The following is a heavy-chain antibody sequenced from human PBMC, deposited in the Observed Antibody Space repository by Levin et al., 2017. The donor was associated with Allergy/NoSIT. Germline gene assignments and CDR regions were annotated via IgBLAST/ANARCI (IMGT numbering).Heavy chain of an antibody. CDR1: GGSINNYY. V-gene: IGHV4-59*08. CDR3: ARQSRGEGAAADY. Sequence: TSETLSLTCTVSGGSINNYYWNWIRQPPGKGLEWIGYIYYNGSTNYNPSLKSRVTISVDTSKNQLSLKLSSVTAADTAVYYCARQSRGEGAAADYWGQGTLVTVSS. CDR2: IYYNGST. J-gene: IGHJ4*02. D-gene: IGHD6-25*01.